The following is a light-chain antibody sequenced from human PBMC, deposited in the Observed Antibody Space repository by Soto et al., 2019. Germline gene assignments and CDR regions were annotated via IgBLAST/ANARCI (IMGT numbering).Light chain of an antibody. CDR1: SSDVGAYNY. CDR3: SSYAGCNNGVV. Sequence: QSALSQPPSASGSPGQSVTISCTGGSSDVGAYNYVSWYQQHPGKAPKLMIYEVNKRPSGVPDRFSGSKSGNTAFLTVSGLQTEDEADYYCSSYAGCNNGVVFGGGTKVTVL. V-gene: IGLV2-8*01. CDR2: EVN. J-gene: IGLJ2*01.